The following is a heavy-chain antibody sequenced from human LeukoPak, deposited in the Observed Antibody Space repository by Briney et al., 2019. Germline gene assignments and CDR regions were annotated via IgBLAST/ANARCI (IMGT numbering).Heavy chain of an antibody. CDR3: ARGGIAVPGTYYYYYYMDV. CDR2: ISSSSGTI. Sequence: PGGTLRLSCAASGFTFSSDSMSGGRQAPGKRREGGSYISSSSGTIYYADSVKGRFTISRDNAKNSLYLQMNSPRAEDTAVYYCARGGIAVPGTYYYYYYMDVWGKGTTVTVSS. D-gene: IGHD6-19*01. CDR1: GFTFSSDS. V-gene: IGHV3-48*01. J-gene: IGHJ6*03.